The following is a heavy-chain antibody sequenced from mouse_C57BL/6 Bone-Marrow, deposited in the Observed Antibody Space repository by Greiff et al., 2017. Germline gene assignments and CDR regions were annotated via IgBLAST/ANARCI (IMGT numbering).Heavy chain of an antibody. Sequence: VQLQQSGAELVRPGASVTLSCKASGYTFTDYEMHWVKQTPVHGLEWIGAIDPETGGTAYNQKFKGKAILTADKSSSTAYMELRSLTSEDSAVYYCTRPSYYSNYVYFDYWGQGTTLTVSS. V-gene: IGHV1-15*01. CDR3: TRPSYYSNYVYFDY. CDR1: GYTFTDYE. D-gene: IGHD2-5*01. CDR2: IDPETGGT. J-gene: IGHJ2*01.